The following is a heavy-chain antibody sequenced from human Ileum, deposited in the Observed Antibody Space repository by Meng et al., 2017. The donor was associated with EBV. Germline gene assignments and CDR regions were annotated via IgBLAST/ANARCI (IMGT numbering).Heavy chain of an antibody. D-gene: IGHD1-1*01. J-gene: IGHJ5*02. CDR3: ARGTGTTFA. Sequence: HVRRHGTGPGLVKPSETLYLTCTVSGGSVTSGIYYWSWIRQPPGEGLEWIGYIYYTGRTNYNPSLKSRVTISVDTSKNQFSLNLTSVTAADTAVYYCARGTGTTFAWGQGTLVTVSS. CDR1: GGSVTSGIYY. CDR2: IYYTGRT. V-gene: IGHV4-61*01.